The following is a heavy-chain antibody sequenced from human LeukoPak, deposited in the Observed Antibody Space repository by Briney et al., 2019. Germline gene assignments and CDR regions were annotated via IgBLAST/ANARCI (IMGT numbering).Heavy chain of an antibody. Sequence: GGSLRLSCAASGFTFSSYAMHWVRQAPGKGLEWVAVISYDGSNKYYADSVKGRFTISRDNSKNTLYLQMNSLRAEDTAVYYCARIVSAAGAFDIWGQGTMVTVSS. CDR3: ARIVSAAGAFDI. V-gene: IGHV3-30-3*01. CDR1: GFTFSSYA. CDR2: ISYDGSNK. D-gene: IGHD6-13*01. J-gene: IGHJ3*02.